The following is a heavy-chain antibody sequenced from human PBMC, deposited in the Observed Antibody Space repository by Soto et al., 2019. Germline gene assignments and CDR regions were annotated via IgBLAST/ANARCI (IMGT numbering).Heavy chain of an antibody. V-gene: IGHV4-39*01. J-gene: IGHJ4*02. CDR3: ARGDGSSSSTFDS. D-gene: IGHD6-6*01. Sequence: QLQLQESGPGLVKPSETLSLTCTVSGGSISGRGYYWGWIRQSPGKGLEWIGTIYYSGNTHYNPALQSRVSISVDTSKNQFSLKLSSWTAADTAVYYCARGDGSSSSTFDSWGQGTLVTASS. CDR2: IYYSGNT. CDR1: GGSISGRGYY.